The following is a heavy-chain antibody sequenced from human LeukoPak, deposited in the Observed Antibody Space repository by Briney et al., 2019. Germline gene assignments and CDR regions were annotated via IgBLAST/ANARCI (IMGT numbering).Heavy chain of an antibody. Sequence: ASVKVSCQASGYTFTGYYMHWVRQAPGQGLEWMGWINPNSGGTNYAQKFQGRVTMTRDTSISTAYMELSGLRSDDTAVYYCARDAGSASSGYYYYYMDVWGKGTTVTVSS. J-gene: IGHJ6*03. D-gene: IGHD2-2*01. CDR2: INPNSGGT. CDR1: GYTFTGYY. V-gene: IGHV1-2*02. CDR3: ARDAGSASSGYYYYYMDV.